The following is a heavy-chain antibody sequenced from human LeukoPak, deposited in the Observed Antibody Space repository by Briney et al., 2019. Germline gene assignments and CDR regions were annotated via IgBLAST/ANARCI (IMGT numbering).Heavy chain of an antibody. CDR1: GFTFSNYD. Sequence: GGSLRLSCAASGFTFSNYDMHWVRQATGKGLEWVSAIGTAGDTYYPGSVKGRFTISRENAKNSLYLQMNSLRAGDTAVYYCARGPATVTASYYYYGTDVWGQGTTVTVSS. V-gene: IGHV3-13*01. CDR2: IGTAGDT. J-gene: IGHJ6*02. CDR3: ARGPATVTASYYYYGTDV. D-gene: IGHD4-17*01.